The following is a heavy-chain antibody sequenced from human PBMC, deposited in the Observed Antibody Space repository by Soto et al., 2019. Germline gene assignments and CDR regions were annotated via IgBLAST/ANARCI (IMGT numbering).Heavy chain of an antibody. CDR2: IIPIFGTA. Sequence: ASVKVSCKASGGTFSSYAITWVRQAPGQGLEWMGGIIPIFGTANYAQKFQVRVTITADESTSTAYMELSSLRSEDTAVYYCARDRGPSSGYYPYWFDPWGQGTLVTVSS. CDR1: GGTFSSYA. V-gene: IGHV1-69*13. J-gene: IGHJ5*02. D-gene: IGHD3-22*01. CDR3: ARDRGPSSGYYPYWFDP.